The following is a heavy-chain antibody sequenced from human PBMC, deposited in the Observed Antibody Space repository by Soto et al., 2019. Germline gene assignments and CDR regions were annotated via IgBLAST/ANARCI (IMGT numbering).Heavy chain of an antibody. J-gene: IGHJ4*02. CDR3: ATGRGDVLY. V-gene: IGHV3-15*07. CDR2: IKSKTDGGTT. CDR1: GLTFSYAW. D-gene: IGHD3-10*01. Sequence: EVQLVESGGDLAKPGGSLRLSCAVSGLTFSYAWMNWVRQAPGKGLEWVGRIKSKTDGGTTDYAAPVKGRFTISRDDSRNMVVLQMNSLGTEDTAVYDCATGRGDVLYLGQGTRVTVSS.